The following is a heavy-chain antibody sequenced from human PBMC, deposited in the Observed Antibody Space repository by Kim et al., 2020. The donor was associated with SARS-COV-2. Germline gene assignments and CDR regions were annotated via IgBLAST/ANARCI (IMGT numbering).Heavy chain of an antibody. CDR3: AKEQLWLFGFDY. V-gene: IGHV3-23*01. Sequence: WGSLRLSCAASGFTFSSYAMSWVRQAPGKGLEWVSTISGSGGSTYYADSVKGRFTISRDNSKNTLYLQMNSLRAEDTAVYYCAKEQLWLFGFDYWGQGTLVTVSS. CDR1: GFTFSSYA. D-gene: IGHD5-18*01. CDR2: ISGSGGST. J-gene: IGHJ4*02.